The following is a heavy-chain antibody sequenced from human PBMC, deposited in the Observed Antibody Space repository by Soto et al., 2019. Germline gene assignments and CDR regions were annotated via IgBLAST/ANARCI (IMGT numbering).Heavy chain of an antibody. Sequence: EVQLLESGGGLVQPGGSLRLSCAASGFTCRSYAMSWVRQAPGKGLEWVSAISGSGGSTYYADSVKGRFTISRDNSKNMLYMQMNSLSAEDTAVYYCAKDRGGCSSTSCPPRLFDYWGQGTLVTVSS. CDR3: AKDRGGCSSTSCPPRLFDY. J-gene: IGHJ4*02. CDR1: GFTCRSYA. CDR2: ISGSGGST. V-gene: IGHV3-23*01. D-gene: IGHD2-2*01.